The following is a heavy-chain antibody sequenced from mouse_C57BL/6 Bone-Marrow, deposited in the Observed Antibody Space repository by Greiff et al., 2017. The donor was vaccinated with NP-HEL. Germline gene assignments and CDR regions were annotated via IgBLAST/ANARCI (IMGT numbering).Heavy chain of an antibody. D-gene: IGHD2-5*01. CDR1: GYTFTSYG. CDR2: IYPRSGNT. Sequence: QVHVKQSGAELARPGASVKLSCKASGYTFTSYGISWVKQRTGQGLEWIGEIYPRSGNTYYNEKFKGKATLTADKSSSTAYMELRSLTSEDSAVYFCAIPSYYSNPFAYWGQGTLVTVSA. CDR3: AIPSYYSNPFAY. J-gene: IGHJ3*01. V-gene: IGHV1-81*01.